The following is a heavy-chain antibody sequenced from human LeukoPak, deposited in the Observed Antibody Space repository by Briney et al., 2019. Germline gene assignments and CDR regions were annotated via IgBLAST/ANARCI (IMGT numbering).Heavy chain of an antibody. CDR1: GGSFSGYY. J-gene: IGHJ4*02. CDR3: ASRSSGWHFDY. Sequence: SETLSLTCAVYGGSFSGYYWSWIRQPPGKGLEWIGEINHSGSTNYNPSLTSRVTISVDTSKNQFSLKLSSVTAAATAVYYCASRSSGWHFDYWGQGTLVTVSS. D-gene: IGHD6-19*01. CDR2: INHSGST. V-gene: IGHV4-34*01.